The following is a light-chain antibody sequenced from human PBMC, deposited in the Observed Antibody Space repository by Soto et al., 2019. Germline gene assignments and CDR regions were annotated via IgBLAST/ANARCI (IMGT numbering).Light chain of an antibody. CDR2: DVS. CDR1: SSDVGDYNY. CDR3: CSYAGSRWV. J-gene: IGLJ3*02. V-gene: IGLV2-11*01. Sequence: QSALAQPRSVSGSPGQSVTISCTGTSSDVGDYNYVSWYQQHPGKVPKLMIYDVSQRPSGVPDRFSGSKSGNTASLTISGLQAEDEADYYCCSYAGSRWVFGGGTKLTVL.